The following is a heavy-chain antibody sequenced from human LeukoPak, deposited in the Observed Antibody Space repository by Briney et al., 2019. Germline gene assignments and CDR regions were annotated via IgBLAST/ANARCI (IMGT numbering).Heavy chain of an antibody. V-gene: IGHV4-59*01. J-gene: IGHJ6*03. Sequence: PSETLSLTCTVSGHSISSYYWSWIRQPPGKGLEWIGFIYYSGSTNYSPSLKSRVTISVDTSKNQFSPKLSSVTAADTAVYYCARVIEGGYSYGSYYYYMDVWGKGTTVTISS. CDR2: IYYSGST. CDR1: GHSISSYY. CDR3: ARVIEGGYSYGSYYYYMDV. D-gene: IGHD5-18*01.